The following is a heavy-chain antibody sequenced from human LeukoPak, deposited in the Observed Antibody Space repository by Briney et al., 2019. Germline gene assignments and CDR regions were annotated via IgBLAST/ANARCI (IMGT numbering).Heavy chain of an antibody. CDR2: ISYVVTT. Sequence: AETLSLTCTVSGGSISTSSYYWAWIRQPPGKGLEWIGSISYVVTTYYNPSLKSRVTISVDTSKNPISLKLSSVTAADTAVYYCARHLRGASIYFDYWGQGTPVTVSS. J-gene: IGHJ4*02. D-gene: IGHD1-26*01. V-gene: IGHV4-39*01. CDR1: GGSISTSSYY. CDR3: ARHLRGASIYFDY.